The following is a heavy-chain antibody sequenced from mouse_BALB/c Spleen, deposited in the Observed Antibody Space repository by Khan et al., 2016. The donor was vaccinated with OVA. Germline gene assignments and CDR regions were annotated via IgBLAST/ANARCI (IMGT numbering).Heavy chain of an antibody. Sequence: QIQLVQSGAELVKPGASVRLSCKASGYSFTSYYLYWVKQRPGQGLEWIGDINPSNGGTNFNEKFKIKATLTVDQSSSTAYMQLSSLTSEDSAVYYCTRSGYGTFAYWGRGTLVTVSA. D-gene: IGHD2-1*01. CDR1: GYSFTSYY. V-gene: IGHV1S81*02. CDR3: TRSGYGTFAY. CDR2: INPSNGGT. J-gene: IGHJ3*01.